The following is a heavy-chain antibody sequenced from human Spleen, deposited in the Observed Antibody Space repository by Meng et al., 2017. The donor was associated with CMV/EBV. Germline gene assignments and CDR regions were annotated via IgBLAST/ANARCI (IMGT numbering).Heavy chain of an antibody. D-gene: IGHD2-15*01. CDR3: AKADIVVVVAAYFDY. V-gene: IGHV3-9*01. J-gene: IGHJ4*02. CDR1: GFTFDEYA. CDR2: ISWNSGSI. Sequence: SLKISCAASGFTFDEYAMHWVRQAPGKGLERVSGISWNSGSIGYADSVKGRFTISRDNAKNSLYLQMNSLRAEDTALYYCAKADIVVVVAAYFDYWGQGTLVTVSS.